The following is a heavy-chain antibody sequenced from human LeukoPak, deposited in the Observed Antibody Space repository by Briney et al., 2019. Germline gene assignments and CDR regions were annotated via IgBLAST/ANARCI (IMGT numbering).Heavy chain of an antibody. V-gene: IGHV3-66*02. Sequence: GGSLRLSCAASGFTVSSNYMSWVRRAPGKGLEGVSVIYSGGSTYYADSVKGRFTISRDTSKNTLYLQMNSLRAEDTAVYYCARGGYRLSVTFDYWGQGTLVTVSS. J-gene: IGHJ4*02. D-gene: IGHD5-18*01. CDR1: GFTVSSNY. CDR2: IYSGGST. CDR3: ARGGYRLSVTFDY.